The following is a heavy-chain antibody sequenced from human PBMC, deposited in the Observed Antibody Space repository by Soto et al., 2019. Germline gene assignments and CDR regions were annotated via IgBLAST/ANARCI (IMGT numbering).Heavy chain of an antibody. J-gene: IGHJ4*02. CDR2: TYHSGNP. CDR3: ARLPLWFGEYRGDIDY. Sequence: PSETLSLTCAVSGGSISSGGYSWSWTRKPPGKALEWIGHTYHSGNPYYNPSLKSRVTISVDTSKNQFSLKLSSVTAADTAVYYCARLPLWFGEYRGDIDYWGQGTLVTVSS. V-gene: IGHV4-30-2*03. CDR1: GGSISSGGYS. D-gene: IGHD3-10*01.